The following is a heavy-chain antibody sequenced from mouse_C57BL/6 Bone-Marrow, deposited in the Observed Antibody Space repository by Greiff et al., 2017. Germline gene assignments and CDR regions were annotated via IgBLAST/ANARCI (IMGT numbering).Heavy chain of an antibody. V-gene: IGHV8-8*01. J-gene: IGHJ3*01. D-gene: IGHD1-1*01. CDR1: GFSLSTFGMG. CDR3: SRMEILHYYCSPFAY. Sequence: QVTLKVSGPGILQPSQTLSLTCSFSGFSLSTFGMGVGWNRQPSGKGLEWLAHIWWDDDKYYNPALKSRLTISKDTYKNQVFLKIANVDTADTATFYCSRMEILHYYCSPFAYWGQGTLVTVSA. CDR2: IWWDDDK.